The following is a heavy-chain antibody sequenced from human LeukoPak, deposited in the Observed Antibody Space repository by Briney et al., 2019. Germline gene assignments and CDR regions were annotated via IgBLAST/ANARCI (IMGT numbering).Heavy chain of an antibody. J-gene: IGHJ6*03. D-gene: IGHD6-19*01. V-gene: IGHV1-69*01. CDR1: GGTFSSYA. CDR3: AGCIVVAGTRYYYYYMDV. Sequence: GSSVKVSCKASGGTFSSYAISWVRQAPGQGLEWMGGIIPIFGTANYAQKFQGRVTITADESTSTAYMELSSLRSEDTAVYYCAGCIVVAGTRYYYYYMDVWGKGTTVTISS. CDR2: IIPIFGTA.